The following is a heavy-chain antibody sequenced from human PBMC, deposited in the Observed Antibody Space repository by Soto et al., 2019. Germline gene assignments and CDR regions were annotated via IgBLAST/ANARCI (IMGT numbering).Heavy chain of an antibody. V-gene: IGHV3-33*01. J-gene: IGHJ4*01. CDR2: IWYDGNKE. Sequence: GGSLRLSCAASGFTFSNYAMHWVRHAPGKGLKWVALIWYDGNKEYYADSVKRRFIISRDISKNTVYLQMTSLRAADTAVYSCARDLSGTIDYWGHRTMGAVPS. CDR3: ARDLSGTIDY. CDR1: GFTFSNYA. D-gene: IGHD1-1*01.